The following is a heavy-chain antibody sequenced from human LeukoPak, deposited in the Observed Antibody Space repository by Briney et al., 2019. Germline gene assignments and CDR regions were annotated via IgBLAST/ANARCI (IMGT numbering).Heavy chain of an antibody. V-gene: IGHV4-59*11. CDR3: ARDGYTIASYFDY. Sequence: PSETLSLTCTVSGGSISSHYWSWIRQPPGKGLEWIGYLHYSGITSYNPSLKSRVTISVDTSKSQFSLKLTSVTAADTTVYYWARDGYTIASYFDYWGQGALVTVPS. J-gene: IGHJ4*02. CDR1: GGSISSHY. CDR2: LHYSGIT. D-gene: IGHD5-24*01.